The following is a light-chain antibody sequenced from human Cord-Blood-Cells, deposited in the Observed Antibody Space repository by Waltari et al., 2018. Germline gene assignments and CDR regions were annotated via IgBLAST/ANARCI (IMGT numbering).Light chain of an antibody. CDR3: SSYTSSSTYV. CDR1: SSDVAGYNS. Sequence: QSALPQPASVLGTPAPSTTLSSTGTSSDVAGYNSVYWYQQHPGKAPKLMIYDVSKRPSGVSNRFSGSKSGNTASLTISGLQAEDEADYYCSSYTSSSTYVFGTGTKVTVL. CDR2: DVS. J-gene: IGLJ1*01. V-gene: IGLV2-14*03.